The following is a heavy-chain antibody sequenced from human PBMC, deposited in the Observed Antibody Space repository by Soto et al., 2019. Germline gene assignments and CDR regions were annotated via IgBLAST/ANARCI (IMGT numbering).Heavy chain of an antibody. CDR3: AKDKSATFAYFDY. CDR1: GFTFSTYG. V-gene: IGHV3-30*18. D-gene: IGHD3-10*02. J-gene: IGHJ4*02. CDR2: ISYDGNNK. Sequence: GGSLRLSCAASGFTFSTYGIHWVRQAPGKGLEWVADISYDGNNKYYADSVKGRFTISRDNSKNTLYLQMNSLRPEDTAVYYCAKDKSATFAYFDYWGQGTLVTVSS.